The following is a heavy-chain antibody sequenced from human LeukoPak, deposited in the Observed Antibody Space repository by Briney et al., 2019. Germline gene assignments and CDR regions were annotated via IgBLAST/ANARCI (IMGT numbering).Heavy chain of an antibody. CDR2: ISSSSSYI. V-gene: IGHV3-21*01. Sequence: PGGSLRLSCAASGFTFSSYSMNWVRQAPGKGLEWVSSISSSSSYIYYADSVKGRFTISRDNAKNSLYLQMNSLRAEDTAVYYCARSRGYCSSTSCGHYYYMDVWGKGTTVTVSS. CDR3: ARSRGYCSSTSCGHYYYMDV. J-gene: IGHJ6*03. CDR1: GFTFSSYS. D-gene: IGHD2-2*01.